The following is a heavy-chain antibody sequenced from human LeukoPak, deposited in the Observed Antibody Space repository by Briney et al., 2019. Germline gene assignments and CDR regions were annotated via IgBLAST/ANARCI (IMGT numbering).Heavy chain of an antibody. CDR3: ARNFLERAYYYYGMDV. CDR2: SSSSYI. Sequence: SSSSYIYYAHSVQARFTISTDNAKTSLYLQMNSLRAEDTAVYYCARNFLERAYYYYGMDVWGQGTTVTVSS. V-gene: IGHV3-21*01. D-gene: IGHD1-1*01. J-gene: IGHJ6*02.